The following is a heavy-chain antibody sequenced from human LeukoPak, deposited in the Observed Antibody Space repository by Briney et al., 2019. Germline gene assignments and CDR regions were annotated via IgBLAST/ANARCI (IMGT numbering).Heavy chain of an antibody. D-gene: IGHD2-21*02. J-gene: IGHJ4*02. CDR2: ISYDGSNK. Sequence: GGSLRLSCAASGFTFSSYAMHWVRQAPGKGLEWVAVISYDGSNKYYADSVKGRFTISRDNSKNTLYLQMNSLRAEDTAVYYCARESIVVVTSSFDYWGQGTLVTVSS. CDR3: ARESIVVVTSSFDY. V-gene: IGHV3-30*04. CDR1: GFTFSSYA.